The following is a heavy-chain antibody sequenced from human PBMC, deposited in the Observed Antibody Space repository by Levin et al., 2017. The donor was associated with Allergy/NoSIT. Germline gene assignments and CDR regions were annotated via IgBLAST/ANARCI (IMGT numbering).Heavy chain of an antibody. CDR3: TSYPLGYCSNPRCDAYFDY. Sequence: GGSLRLSCAASGFTFSDAWMNWVRQAPGKGLEWVGRIQSKTDDETTDYAAPVKGRFTISRDDSHNTLYLQMNSLKTEDTAVYFCTSYPLGYCSNPRCDAYFDYWGQGALVTVSS. D-gene: IGHD2-2*01. CDR1: GFTFSDAW. V-gene: IGHV3-15*01. CDR2: IQSKTDDETT. J-gene: IGHJ4*02.